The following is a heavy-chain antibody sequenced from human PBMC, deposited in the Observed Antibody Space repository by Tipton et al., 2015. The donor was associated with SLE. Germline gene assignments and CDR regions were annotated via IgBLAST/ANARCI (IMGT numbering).Heavy chain of an antibody. J-gene: IGHJ6*03. CDR2: IYYSGST. Sequence: LRLSCTVSGGSISSSSYYWGWIRQPPGKGLEWIGSIYYSGSTYYNPSLKSRVTISVDTSKNQFSLKLSSVTAADTAVYYCASARDYYYMDVWGKGTTVTVSS. V-gene: IGHV4-39*07. CDR1: GGSISSSSYY. CDR3: ASARDYYYMDV.